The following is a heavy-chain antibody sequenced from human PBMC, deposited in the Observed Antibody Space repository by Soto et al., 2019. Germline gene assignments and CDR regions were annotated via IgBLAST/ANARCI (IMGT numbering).Heavy chain of an antibody. D-gene: IGHD4-17*01. V-gene: IGHV3-11*04. CDR1: GFTFSDYY. CDR3: ARGHTTVRRAYFDY. J-gene: IGHJ4*02. CDR2: ISGGGTFA. Sequence: GGSLRLSCEASGFTFSDYYMTWFRQAPGKGLERVSYISGGGTFAVYADSLRGRFTILRDNAKSSVYLQITSLRADDSAVYYCARGHTTVRRAYFDYWGQGTVVTVSS.